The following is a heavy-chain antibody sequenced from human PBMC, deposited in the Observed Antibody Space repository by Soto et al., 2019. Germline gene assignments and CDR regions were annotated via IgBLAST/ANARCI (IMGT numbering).Heavy chain of an antibody. Sequence: VQLVQSGAEVKKPGSSVKVSCKASGGTFSSYTISWVRQAPGQGLEWMGRIIPILGIANYAQKFQGRVTITADKSTSTAYMELSSLRSEDTAVYYCATSPAEVVIATYFEYFQHWGQGTLVTVSS. V-gene: IGHV1-69*02. CDR2: IIPILGIA. CDR3: ATSPAEVVIATYFEYFQH. CDR1: GGTFSSYT. J-gene: IGHJ1*01. D-gene: IGHD2-21*01.